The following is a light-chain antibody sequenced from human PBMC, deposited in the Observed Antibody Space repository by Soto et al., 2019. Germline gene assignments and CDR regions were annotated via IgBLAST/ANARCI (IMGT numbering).Light chain of an antibody. CDR1: SSDVGGYNY. J-gene: IGLJ1*01. CDR2: EVS. V-gene: IGLV2-8*01. Sequence: QSALPQPPSASGSPGQSVTISCTGTSSDVGGYNYVSWYQQHPGKAPKLMIYEVSKRPSGVPDRFSGSKSGNTASLTVSGLHAEDEADYYCSSYAGSNNLVFGSGTKLTVL. CDR3: SSYAGSNNLV.